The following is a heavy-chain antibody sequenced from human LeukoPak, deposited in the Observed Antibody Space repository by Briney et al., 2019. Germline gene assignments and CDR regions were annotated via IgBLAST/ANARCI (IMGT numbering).Heavy chain of an antibody. CDR3: AKVGSGYYDHLDF. J-gene: IGHJ4*02. D-gene: IGHD3-22*01. CDR2: IYRGGST. V-gene: IGHV3-53*01. Sequence: GGSLRLSCAASGFNVSNNYMSWVRQAPGKGLEWVSVIYRGGSTYYADSVKGRFTISRDNSKNTQYLQMNSLRVEDTAVYYCAKVGSGYYDHLDFWGQGILVTVSS. CDR1: GFNVSNNY.